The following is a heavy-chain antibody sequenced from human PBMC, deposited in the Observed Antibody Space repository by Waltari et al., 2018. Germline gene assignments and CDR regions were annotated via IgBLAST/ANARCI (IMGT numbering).Heavy chain of an antibody. J-gene: IGHJ4*02. CDR2: SGTDGKNA. V-gene: IGHV3-74*03. CDR1: GFTFSMSW. D-gene: IGHD3-16*01. Sequence: EMQLVESGGGSVQPGDSLRLSCAASGFTFSMSWMHWVRQAPGKGLIWVSRSGTDGKNAEYADSVNGRFTIARDNAKNVVYLQMNSLSAEETDRYYCARGTVGVVRTDVWGQGTQVTVSS. CDR3: ARGTVGVVRTDV.